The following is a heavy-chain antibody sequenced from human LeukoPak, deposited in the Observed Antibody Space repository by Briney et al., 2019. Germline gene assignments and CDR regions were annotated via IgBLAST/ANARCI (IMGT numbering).Heavy chain of an antibody. V-gene: IGHV3-53*01. CDR3: ARRAGAYSHPYDY. Sequence: GGSLRLSCAASGFTFRNYGMSWVRQAPGKGLEWVSFIYSDNTHYSDSVKGRFTISRDNSKNTLYLQMNSLRAEDTAVYYCARRAGAYSHPYDYWGQGTLVTVSS. D-gene: IGHD4/OR15-4a*01. CDR2: IYSDNT. J-gene: IGHJ4*02. CDR1: GFTFRNYG.